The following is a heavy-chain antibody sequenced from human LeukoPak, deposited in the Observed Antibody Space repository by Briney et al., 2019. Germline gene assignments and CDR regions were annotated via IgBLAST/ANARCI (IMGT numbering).Heavy chain of an antibody. Sequence: PGGSLRLSCAASGFTFSSYSMNWVRQAPGKGLEWVSSISSSSSYIYYADSVKGRFTISRDNAKNSLYLQMNSLRAEDTAVYYCAREKAKRPSNWFDPWGQGTLVTVSS. J-gene: IGHJ5*02. CDR1: GFTFSSYS. V-gene: IGHV3-21*01. CDR3: AREKAKRPSNWFDP. CDR2: ISSSSSYI.